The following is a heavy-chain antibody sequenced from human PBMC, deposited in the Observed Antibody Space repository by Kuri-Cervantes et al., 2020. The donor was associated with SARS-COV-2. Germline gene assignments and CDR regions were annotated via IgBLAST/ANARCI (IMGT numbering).Heavy chain of an antibody. J-gene: IGHJ4*02. CDR2: IYYSGGT. CDR3: ASNGNPYSSSSGYFDY. D-gene: IGHD6-6*01. V-gene: IGHV4-59*08. CDR1: GGSISSYY. Sequence: GSLRLSCTVSGGSISSYYWSWIRQPPGKGLEWIGYIYYSGGTNYNPSLKSRVTISVDTSKNQFSLKLSSVTAADTAVYYCASNGNPYSSSSGYFDYWGQGTLVTVSS.